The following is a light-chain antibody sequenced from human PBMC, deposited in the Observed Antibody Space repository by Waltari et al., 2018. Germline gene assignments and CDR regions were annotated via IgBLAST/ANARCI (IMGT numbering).Light chain of an antibody. V-gene: IGLV1-40*01. CDR3: QSYDSSLSAHVI. Sequence: QSVLTQPPSVSGAPGQRVTLSCTGSSSNIGAGYPVHWYQHLPGTAPKLLIYGNSNRPSGVPDRFSGSKSGTSASLAITGLQAEDEADYYCQSYDSSLSAHVIFGGGTKLTVL. CDR2: GNS. J-gene: IGLJ2*01. CDR1: SSNIGAGYP.